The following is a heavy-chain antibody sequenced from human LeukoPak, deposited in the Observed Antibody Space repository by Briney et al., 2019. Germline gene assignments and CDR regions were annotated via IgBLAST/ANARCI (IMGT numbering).Heavy chain of an antibody. CDR2: IFYSGST. V-gene: IGHV4-59*01. CDR3: ARDTPWGGPNLRDAFDI. Sequence: SETLSLTCTVSGGSIISYHWSWIRQPPGKGLEWIGHIFYSGSTNYNPSLKSRVTISVDTSNNQFPLKLSSVTAADTAVYYCARDTPWGGPNLRDAFDILGLGTMVTVSS. CDR1: GGSIISYH. D-gene: IGHD2-15*01. J-gene: IGHJ3*02.